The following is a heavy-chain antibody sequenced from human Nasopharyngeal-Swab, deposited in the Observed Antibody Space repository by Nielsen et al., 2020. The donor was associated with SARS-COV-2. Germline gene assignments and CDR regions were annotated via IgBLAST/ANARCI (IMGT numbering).Heavy chain of an antibody. D-gene: IGHD4-17*01. J-gene: IGHJ4*02. Sequence: GESLKISCAASGFSLSNYWTHWVRQAQGKGLLWVSRIKVDGSITTYADSVKGRFSISRDSSKNTLYLQMDSMRGEDTAVYYCARDAPAHYGAFYWGRGTLVTVSS. CDR1: GFSLSNYW. CDR3: ARDAPAHYGAFY. CDR2: IKVDGSIT. V-gene: IGHV3-74*01.